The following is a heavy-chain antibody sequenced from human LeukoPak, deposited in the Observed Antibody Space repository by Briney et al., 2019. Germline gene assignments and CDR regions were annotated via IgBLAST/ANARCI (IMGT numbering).Heavy chain of an antibody. J-gene: IGHJ5*01. Sequence: SVKVSCKASGGTFSSYAISWVRQAPGQGLEWMGGIIPIFGTANYAQKFQGRVTITADKSTSTAYMELRSLRSDDTAVYFCARDRGSGWFVYWGQGTLVTVSS. D-gene: IGHD6-19*01. CDR3: ARDRGSGWFVY. CDR1: GGTFSSYA. V-gene: IGHV1-69*06. CDR2: IIPIFGTA.